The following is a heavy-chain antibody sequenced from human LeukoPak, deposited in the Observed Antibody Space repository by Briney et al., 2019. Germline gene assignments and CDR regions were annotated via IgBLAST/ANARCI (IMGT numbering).Heavy chain of an antibody. D-gene: IGHD6-19*01. CDR1: GFTFSSYA. V-gene: IGHV3-23*01. CDR2: ISGSGGST. J-gene: IGHJ4*02. CDR3: AKGIFDWRQWLGQGGGYYFDY. Sequence: GGSLRLSCAASGFTFSSYAMSWVRQAPGKGLEWVSAISGSGGSTYYADSVKGRFTISRDNSKNTLYLQMNSLRAEDTAVYYCAKGIFDWRQWLGQGGGYYFDYWGQGTLVTVSS.